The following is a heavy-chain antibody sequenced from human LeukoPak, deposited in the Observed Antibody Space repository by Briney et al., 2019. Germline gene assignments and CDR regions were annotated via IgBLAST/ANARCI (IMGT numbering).Heavy chain of an antibody. CDR3: ARAAAGREGRGCFDY. Sequence: GGSLRLSCETAGFTFSSYAMHWVRQAPGKGLEWVAVISYDGSNKYYADSVKGRFTISRDNSKNTLYLQMNSLRAEDTAVYYCARAAAGREGRGCFDYWGQGTLVTVSS. V-gene: IGHV3-30-3*01. CDR2: ISYDGSNK. CDR1: GFTFSSYA. J-gene: IGHJ4*02. D-gene: IGHD6-13*01.